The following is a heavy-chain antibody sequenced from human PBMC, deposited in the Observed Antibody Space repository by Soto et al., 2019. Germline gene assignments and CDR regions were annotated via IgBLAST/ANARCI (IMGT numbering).Heavy chain of an antibody. CDR1: GYPLTSYA. Sequence: ASVKVSCKASGYPLTSYAMHWVRQAPGQGIEWMGRISAGSGRKSYAQKFQGRVTMTRDTSTNTVYMELSSLRSEDKAVYYCATRDPGHYWGQGTLVTVSS. CDR3: ATRDPGHY. CDR2: ISAGSGRK. V-gene: IGHV1-46*01. J-gene: IGHJ4*02.